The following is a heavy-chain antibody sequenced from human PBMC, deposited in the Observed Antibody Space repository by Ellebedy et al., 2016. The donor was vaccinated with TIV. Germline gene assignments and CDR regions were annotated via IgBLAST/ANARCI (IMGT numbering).Heavy chain of an antibody. Sequence: GESLKISCAASGFTVSSNYMSWVRQAPGKGLEWVSVIYSGGSTYYADSVKGRFTISRDNSRNTVYLQMNSLTAEDTAVYYCSKERATGSYSTDVCDIWGQGTMVTVSS. CDR3: SKERATGSYSTDVCDI. D-gene: IGHD1-26*01. J-gene: IGHJ3*02. V-gene: IGHV3-53*01. CDR2: IYSGGST. CDR1: GFTVSSNY.